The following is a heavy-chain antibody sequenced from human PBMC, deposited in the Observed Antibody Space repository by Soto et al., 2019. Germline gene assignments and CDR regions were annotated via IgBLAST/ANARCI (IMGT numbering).Heavy chain of an antibody. J-gene: IGHJ4*02. CDR2: IWYDGSNK. CDR3: ARDALQLWLPDRFDY. D-gene: IGHD5-18*01. Sequence: GGSLRLSCAASGFTFSSYGMHWVLQAPGKGLEWVAVIWYDGSNKYYADSVKGRFTISRDNSKNALYLQMNSLRAEDTAVYYCARDALQLWLPDRFDYWGQGT. V-gene: IGHV3-33*01. CDR1: GFTFSSYG.